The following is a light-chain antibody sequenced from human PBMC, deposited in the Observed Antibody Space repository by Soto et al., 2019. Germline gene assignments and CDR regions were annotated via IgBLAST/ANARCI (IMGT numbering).Light chain of an antibody. CDR3: QQYYSTPRT. J-gene: IGKJ1*01. CDR1: QSVLYSANNKDH. V-gene: IGKV4-1*01. CDR2: WAS. Sequence: DIVMTQSPDSLAVSLGGSATINCKSSQSVLYSANNKDHLAWYQQKPGQPPKLLIYWASTRESGVPDRFSGSGSGTDFTLTISSLQAEDVAIYYCQQYYSTPRTFGQGTKVDIK.